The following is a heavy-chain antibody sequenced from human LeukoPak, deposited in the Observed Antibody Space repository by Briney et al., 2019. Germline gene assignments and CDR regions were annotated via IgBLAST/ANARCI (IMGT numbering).Heavy chain of an antibody. D-gene: IGHD3-22*01. CDR3: ARDRSGYSAFDI. Sequence: PSETLSLTCTVSGGSISSGGYYWSWIRQHPGKGLEWIGYIYYSGSTYYNPSLKSRATISVDTSKDQFSLKLSSVTAADTAVYYCARDRSGYSAFDIWGQGTMVTVSS. J-gene: IGHJ3*02. CDR2: IYYSGST. CDR1: GGSISSGGYY. V-gene: IGHV4-31*03.